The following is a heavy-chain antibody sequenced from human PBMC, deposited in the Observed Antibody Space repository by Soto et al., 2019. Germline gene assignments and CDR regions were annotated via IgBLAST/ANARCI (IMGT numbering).Heavy chain of an antibody. J-gene: IGHJ3*02. CDR2: IIPMLAVT. CDR3: SIGSWSAETFDI. Sequence: QVHLVQSGAEVKKPGSSVKVSCKAAEGTFSTYTLIWVRQAPGQGLEWMGRIIPMLAVTNSAQRFQGRVTLTADKSTSTAFMELTSLRSDDTAVYYCSIGSWSAETFDIWGQGTMVTVSS. V-gene: IGHV1-69*02. CDR1: EGTFSTYT. D-gene: IGHD2-2*01.